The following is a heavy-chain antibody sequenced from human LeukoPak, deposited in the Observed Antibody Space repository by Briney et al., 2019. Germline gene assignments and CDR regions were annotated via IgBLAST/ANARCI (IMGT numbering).Heavy chain of an antibody. D-gene: IGHD2-15*01. Sequence: GGSLRLSCAASGFIVSSNYMSWVRQAPGKGLEWVSVIYSGGSTYYADSVKGRFTISRDNSKNTLYLQMNSLRAEDTAVYYCAVVPAFNYYYGMDVWGQGTTVTVSS. J-gene: IGHJ6*02. V-gene: IGHV3-53*01. CDR2: IYSGGST. CDR1: GFIVSSNY. CDR3: AVVPAFNYYYGMDV.